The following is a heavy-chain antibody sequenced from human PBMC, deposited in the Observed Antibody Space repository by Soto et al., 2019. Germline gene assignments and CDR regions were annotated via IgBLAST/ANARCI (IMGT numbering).Heavy chain of an antibody. V-gene: IGHV1-69*02. D-gene: IGHD6-13*01. Sequence: QVQLVQSGAEVKKPGSSVKVSCKASGGTFSSYTISWVRQAPGQGLEWMGRIIPILGIANYAQKFQGRVTIPADKSTSTAYMELSSLRSEDTAVYYCARAPYSSSWYGSWYFDLWGRGTLVTVSS. CDR3: ARAPYSSSWYGSWYFDL. CDR1: GGTFSSYT. J-gene: IGHJ2*01. CDR2: IIPILGIA.